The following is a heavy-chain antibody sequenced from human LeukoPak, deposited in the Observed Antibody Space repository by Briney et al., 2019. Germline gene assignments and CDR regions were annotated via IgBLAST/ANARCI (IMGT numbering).Heavy chain of an antibody. Sequence: SETLSLTCTVSGGSISSGDYYWSWIRQPPGKGLEWIGYIYYSGSTYYNPSLKSRVTISVDTSKNQCSLKLSSVTAADTAVYYCARENCGGDCYTDYWGQGTLVTVSS. D-gene: IGHD2-21*01. V-gene: IGHV4-30-4*08. CDR2: IYYSGST. CDR1: GGSISSGDYY. J-gene: IGHJ4*02. CDR3: ARENCGGDCYTDY.